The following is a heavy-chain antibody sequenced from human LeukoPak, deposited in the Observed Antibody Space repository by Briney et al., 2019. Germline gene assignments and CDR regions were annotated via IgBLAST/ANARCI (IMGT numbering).Heavy chain of an antibody. Sequence: SETLSLTCSVSGGSINSYYWSWIRQPPGKGLEWIGNIYYTGSTNYNPSLQSRVTMSVDTSKNQFSLNVSSVTAADTAVYYCARVGTKNYYYGMDVWGQGTTVTVSS. CDR2: IYYTGST. J-gene: IGHJ6*02. CDR1: GGSINSYY. CDR3: ARVGTKNYYYGMDV. V-gene: IGHV4-59*01. D-gene: IGHD2-8*01.